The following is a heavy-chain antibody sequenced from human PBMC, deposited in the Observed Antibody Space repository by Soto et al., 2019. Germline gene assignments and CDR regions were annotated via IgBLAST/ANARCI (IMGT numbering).Heavy chain of an antibody. CDR3: ARQGGVYDYIWGTYSNAMDV. CDR2: INAANGNT. J-gene: IGHJ6*02. V-gene: IGHV1-3*01. CDR1: GGTFSSYA. D-gene: IGHD3-16*01. Sequence: GASVKVSCKASGGTFSSYAISWVRQAPGQRLEWMGWINAANGNTKYSQKLQGRVTITRDTAASTAYMELSSLKSEDTAVYYCARQGGVYDYIWGTYSNAMDVWGQGTALTVSS.